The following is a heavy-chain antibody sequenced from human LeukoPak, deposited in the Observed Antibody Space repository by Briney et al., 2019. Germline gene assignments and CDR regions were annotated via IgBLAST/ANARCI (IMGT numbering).Heavy chain of an antibody. CDR1: GGSISSYY. J-gene: IGHJ3*02. D-gene: IGHD3-9*01. V-gene: IGHV4-59*01. CDR2: IYYSGST. CDR3: AKDILTGYYRDAFDI. Sequence: SETLSLTCPVSGGSISSYYWSWIRQPPGKGLEWTGYIYYSGSTNYDPSLKSRVTISVDTSKYQFSLKLSSVTAADTAVYYCAKDILTGYYRDAFDIWGQGTMVTVSS.